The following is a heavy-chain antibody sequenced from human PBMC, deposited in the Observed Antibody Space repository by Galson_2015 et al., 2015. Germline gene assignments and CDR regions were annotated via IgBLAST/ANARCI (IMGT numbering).Heavy chain of an antibody. CDR1: GYTFTNYD. J-gene: IGHJ6*02. CDR2: MKPNNDNT. Sequence: SVKVSCKASGYTFTNYDINWVRQATGQGLEWMGWMKPNNDNTNSAQKLQGRVTMTTGTFTSTAYMELRSLRSDDTAVYYCARLAYCSGGSCSYHGMDVWGQGTTVTVSS. D-gene: IGHD2-15*01. V-gene: IGHV1-18*01. CDR3: ARLAYCSGGSCSYHGMDV.